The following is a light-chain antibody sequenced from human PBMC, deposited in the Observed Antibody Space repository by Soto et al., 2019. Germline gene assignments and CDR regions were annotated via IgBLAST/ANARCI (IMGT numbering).Light chain of an antibody. Sequence: QSALTQPASVSGSPGQSITISCTGTSSDVGAYDFVSWHQHHPGKAPKLMIYDVSNRPSGVSNRFSGSKSGNTASLTISGLQAEDEADYYCSSYSSSGTHVFGTGTKLTVL. V-gene: IGLV2-14*03. J-gene: IGLJ1*01. CDR3: SSYSSSGTHV. CDR1: SSDVGAYDF. CDR2: DVS.